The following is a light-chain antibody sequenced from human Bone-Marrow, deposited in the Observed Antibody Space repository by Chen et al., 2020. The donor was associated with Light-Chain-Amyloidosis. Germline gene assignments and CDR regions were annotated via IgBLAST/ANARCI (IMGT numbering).Light chain of an antibody. CDR1: QSISSW. Sequence: DIQMTQFPSTLSASVGDRVTITCRASQSISSWLAWYQQKPGKAPKLLIYKALNLEFGVPLRFSGSGSGTEFTLTIDSLQPDDFATYYCQQYNSWTFGQGTKVEIK. CDR2: KAL. V-gene: IGKV1-5*03. J-gene: IGKJ1*01. CDR3: QQYNSWT.